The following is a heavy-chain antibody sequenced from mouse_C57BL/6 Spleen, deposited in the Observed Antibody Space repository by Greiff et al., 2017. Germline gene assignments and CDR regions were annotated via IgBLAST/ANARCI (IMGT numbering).Heavy chain of an antibody. Sequence: ESGPGILKSSQTLSPTCSFSGFSLSTSGMGVSWIRQPSGKGLEWLAHIYWDDDKRYNPSLKSRLTISKDTSRNQVFLKITSVDTADTATYYCARDYSNYDAMDYWGQGTSVTVSS. V-gene: IGHV8-12*01. D-gene: IGHD2-5*01. CDR3: ARDYSNYDAMDY. CDR1: GFSLSTSGMG. J-gene: IGHJ4*01. CDR2: IYWDDDK.